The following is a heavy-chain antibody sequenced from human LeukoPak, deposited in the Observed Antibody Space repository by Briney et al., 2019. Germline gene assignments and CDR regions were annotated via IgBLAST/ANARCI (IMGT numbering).Heavy chain of an antibody. D-gene: IGHD6-13*01. J-gene: IGHJ4*02. CDR2: INPNSGGT. CDR3: AILPGYSSSSVDY. Sequence: ASVKVSCKASGYTFTGYYMHWVRQTPGQGLEWMGWINPNSGGTNYAQKFQGRVTMTRDTSISTAYMELSRLRSDDTAVYYCAILPGYSSSSVDYWGQGTLVTVSS. CDR1: GYTFTGYY. V-gene: IGHV1-2*02.